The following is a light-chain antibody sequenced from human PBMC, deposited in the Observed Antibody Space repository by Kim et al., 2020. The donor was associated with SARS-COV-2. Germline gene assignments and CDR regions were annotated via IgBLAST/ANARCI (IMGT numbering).Light chain of an antibody. CDR3: LLYFGGYWV. Sequence: PGGTVTLTCASRTGAVTSGYFPNWFQQKPGLAPRALIYSASNKYSWTPARFSGSLLGGKAALTLSGVQPEDEAVYYCLLYFGGYWVFGGGTKVTVL. CDR1: TGAVTSGYF. J-gene: IGLJ3*02. V-gene: IGLV7-43*01. CDR2: SAS.